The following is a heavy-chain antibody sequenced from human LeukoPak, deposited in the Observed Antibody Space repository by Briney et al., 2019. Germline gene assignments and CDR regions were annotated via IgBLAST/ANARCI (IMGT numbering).Heavy chain of an antibody. J-gene: IGHJ4*02. Sequence: SDTLSLTCTVSAGSISSYYWSWIRQPAGKGLEWIGRIYTSGSTNYNPSLKSRVTMSVDTSKNQFSLKLSSVTAADTAVYYCARDRYYCSSTSCYYYFDYWGQGTLVTVSS. CDR2: IYTSGST. V-gene: IGHV4-4*07. CDR1: AGSISSYY. CDR3: ARDRYYCSSTSCYYYFDY. D-gene: IGHD2-2*01.